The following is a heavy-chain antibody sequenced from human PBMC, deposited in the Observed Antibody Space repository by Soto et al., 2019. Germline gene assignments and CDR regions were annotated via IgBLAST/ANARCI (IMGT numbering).Heavy chain of an antibody. CDR2: INPNSGGT. CDR3: ARGKEIPDYWNFDL. V-gene: IGHV1-2*02. D-gene: IGHD2-2*02. J-gene: IGHJ2*01. CDR1: GYSFTDHY. Sequence: QVPLVQSGAEVKEPGASVKVSCKASGYSFTDHYMHWVRQAPGQGLEWMGWINPNSGGTKSAQQFQGRVTMTRDMSISTAYMELSRLRFDDTAVYYCARGKEIPDYWNFDLWGSGTLVTVSS.